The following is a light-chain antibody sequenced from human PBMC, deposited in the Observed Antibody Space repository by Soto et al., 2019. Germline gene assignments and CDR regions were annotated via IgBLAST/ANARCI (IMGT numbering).Light chain of an antibody. CDR1: QSISGY. V-gene: IGKV1-5*01. Sequence: DIQMTQSPSTLSASVGDRVTITCRASQSISGYLAWYQQKPGKAPNLLIYDASNLLSGVPSRFSGSGSGTEVALIISSLQPDEYATNYCYQYNSYSAWTFGQGTKVENK. CDR3: YQYNSYSAWT. CDR2: DAS. J-gene: IGKJ1*01.